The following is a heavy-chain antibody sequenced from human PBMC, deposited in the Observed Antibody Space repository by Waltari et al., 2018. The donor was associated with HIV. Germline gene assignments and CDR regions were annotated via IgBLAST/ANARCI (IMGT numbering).Heavy chain of an antibody. CDR3: GGGGGGDGYYYYYGMDV. D-gene: IGHD3-16*01. Sequence: QVQLVQSGAEVKKPGSSVKVSCKASGGTFSSYTISWVRQAPGQGLEWMGRINPILGKANKEQESQGGGTITAENATSTAYRGLGSLGAEDAAVYYCGGGGGGDGYYYYYGMDVWGQGTTVTVSS. V-gene: IGHV1-69*02. CDR1: GGTFSSYT. CDR2: INPILGKA. J-gene: IGHJ6*02.